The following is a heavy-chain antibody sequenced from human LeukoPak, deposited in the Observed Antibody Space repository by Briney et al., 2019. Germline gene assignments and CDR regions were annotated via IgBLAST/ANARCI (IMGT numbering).Heavy chain of an antibody. J-gene: IGHJ4*02. Sequence: GGSLRLSCAASGFTFSSYAMSWVRQAPGKGLEGVSAISGSGGSTYYADSVKGRFTISRDNSKNTLYLQMNSLRAEDTAVYYCAKRLGSSRSMIDYWGQGTLVTVSS. CDR2: ISGSGGST. CDR3: AKRLGSSRSMIDY. D-gene: IGHD6-13*01. CDR1: GFTFSSYA. V-gene: IGHV3-23*01.